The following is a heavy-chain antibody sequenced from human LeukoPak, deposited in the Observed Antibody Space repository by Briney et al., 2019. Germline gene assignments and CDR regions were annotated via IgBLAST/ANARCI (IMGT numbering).Heavy chain of an antibody. V-gene: IGHV3-33*01. D-gene: IGHD4-17*01. J-gene: IGHJ4*02. Sequence: GGSLRLSCAASGFTLSCCGMHWVRQAPGKGLEWVAYTSYDGSNENYIESVKGRFIISRDNSRNTLHLQMNSLRAEDTAVYYCARGYGDYGKYYFDSWGQGTLVTVSS. CDR3: ARGYGDYGKYYFDS. CDR2: TSYDGSNE. CDR1: GFTLSCCG.